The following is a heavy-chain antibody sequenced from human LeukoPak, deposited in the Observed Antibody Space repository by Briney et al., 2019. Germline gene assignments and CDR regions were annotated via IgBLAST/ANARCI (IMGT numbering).Heavy chain of an antibody. D-gene: IGHD3-3*01. CDR3: ASVLEWLIHVDY. Sequence: PSETLSLTCTVSGGSISSSSYYWGWIRQPPGKGLEWIGSIYYSGSTYYNPSLKSRVTISVDTSKNQFSLKLSSVTAADTAVYYCASVLEWLIHVDYWGQGTLVTVSS. CDR2: IYYSGST. J-gene: IGHJ4*02. V-gene: IGHV4-39*01. CDR1: GGSISSSSYY.